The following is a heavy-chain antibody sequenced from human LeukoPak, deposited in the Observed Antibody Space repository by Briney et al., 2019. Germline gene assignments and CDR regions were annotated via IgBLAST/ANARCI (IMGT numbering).Heavy chain of an antibody. Sequence: GASVKVSCKASGGTFSSYAISWVRQAPGQGLEWMGGIIPIFGTANYAQKFQGRVTITADESTSTAYMELSSLRSEDTAVYYCAREGYCSSTSCSRQDYYYYGMDVWGQGTTVTVSS. CDR2: IIPIFGTA. J-gene: IGHJ6*02. CDR1: GGTFSSYA. CDR3: AREGYCSSTSCSRQDYYYYGMDV. V-gene: IGHV1-69*01. D-gene: IGHD2-2*01.